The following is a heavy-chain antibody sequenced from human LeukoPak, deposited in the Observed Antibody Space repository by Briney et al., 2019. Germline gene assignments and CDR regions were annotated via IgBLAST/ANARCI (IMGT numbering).Heavy chain of an antibody. V-gene: IGHV6-1*01. J-gene: IGHJ3*02. CDR1: GDSVSTNSAA. CDR2: TYYRSKWYS. Sequence: SQTLSLTCAISGDSVSTNSAAWHWIRQSPSRGLEWLGGTYYRSKWYSDYAVSVKSRITINPDTSKNQFSLQLNSVTPEDTAVYFCARAYHYAFDIWGQGTMVTVSS. CDR3: ARAYHYAFDI. D-gene: IGHD2-2*01.